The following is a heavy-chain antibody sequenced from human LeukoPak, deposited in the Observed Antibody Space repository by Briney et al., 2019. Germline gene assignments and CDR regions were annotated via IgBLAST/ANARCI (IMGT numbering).Heavy chain of an antibody. Sequence: SGTLSLTCGVSGGSITTTNWWTWVRQPPGKGLEWIGEVHLDGRTNYNPSLESRLTISVDLSENHISLRLTSVTAADTAVYYCAREGGFYRPLDYAGQGTLVTVSS. CDR3: AREGGFYRPLDY. CDR1: GGSITTTNW. D-gene: IGHD3-3*01. CDR2: VHLDGRT. J-gene: IGHJ4*02. V-gene: IGHV4-4*02.